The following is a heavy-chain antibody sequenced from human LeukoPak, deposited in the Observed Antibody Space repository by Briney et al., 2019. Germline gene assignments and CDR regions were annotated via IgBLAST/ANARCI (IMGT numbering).Heavy chain of an antibody. Sequence: GGSLILSCAASGFTFSSYSMNWVRQAPGKGLEWVSSISSSSSYIYYADSVKGRFTISRDNAKNSLYLQMNSLRAEDTAVYYCARDGGITMIVDSDNDAFDIWGQGTMVTVSS. CDR2: ISSSSSYI. V-gene: IGHV3-21*04. J-gene: IGHJ3*02. CDR3: ARDGGITMIVDSDNDAFDI. CDR1: GFTFSSYS. D-gene: IGHD3-22*01.